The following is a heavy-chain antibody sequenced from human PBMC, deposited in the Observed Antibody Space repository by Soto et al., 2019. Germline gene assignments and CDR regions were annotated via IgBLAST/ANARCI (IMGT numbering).Heavy chain of an antibody. D-gene: IGHD1-1*01. V-gene: IGHV1-18*01. CDR2: ITTYNGNT. J-gene: IGHJ4*02. CDR3: ATFLQLRPLGY. CDR1: GYTFTNYG. Sequence: VQLVQSGGEVKQPGASVNVSCKTSGYTFTNYGISWVRQAPGQGLEFMGWITTYNGNTNYAQKFQDRVTMTRDTSTSTAYMELRSLRSDDTAMYYCATFLQLRPLGYWGQGTLVTVSS.